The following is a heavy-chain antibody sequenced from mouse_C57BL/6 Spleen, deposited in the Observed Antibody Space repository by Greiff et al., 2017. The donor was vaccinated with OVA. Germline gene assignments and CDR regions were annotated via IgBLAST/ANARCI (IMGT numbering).Heavy chain of an antibody. Sequence: EVQRVESGPGMVKPSQSLSLTCTVTGYSITSGYDWHWIRHFPGNKLEWMGYISYSGSTNDNPSLKSRISITHDTSKNHFFLKLNSVTTEDTATYYCARDYDGYYWYFDVWGTGTTVTVSS. CDR2: ISYSGST. D-gene: IGHD2-3*01. CDR1: GYSITSGYD. V-gene: IGHV3-1*01. J-gene: IGHJ1*03. CDR3: ARDYDGYYWYFDV.